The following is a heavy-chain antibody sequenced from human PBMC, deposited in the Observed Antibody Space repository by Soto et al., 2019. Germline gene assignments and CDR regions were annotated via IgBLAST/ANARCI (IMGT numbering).Heavy chain of an antibody. V-gene: IGHV3-30*18. J-gene: IGHJ2*01. CDR3: AKRGILGAQGMAYFDR. Sequence: QMQLMESGGGVVQPGRSLRLSCAASEFTFNTYAMHWVRQAPGKWLEWVAVITPDGTEQYYADSVKGRFTISRDNSKNTLYQQMNSLGLEDMSIYHGAKRGILGAQGMAYFDRWVRGTLVTVSS. CDR1: EFTFNTYA. CDR2: ITPDGTEQ. D-gene: IGHD1-26*01.